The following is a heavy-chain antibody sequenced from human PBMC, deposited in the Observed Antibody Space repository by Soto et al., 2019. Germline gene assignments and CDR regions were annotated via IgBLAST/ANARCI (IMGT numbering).Heavy chain of an antibody. CDR1: GFMFSNHG. V-gene: IGHV3-33*01. CDR2: IWSDGNNR. J-gene: IGHJ4*02. Sequence: QVQLVESGGGVVQPGRSLRLSCAASGFMFSNHGMHWVRQAPGKGREWVAVIWSDGNNRYYADSVKGRITISRDNSKNTLYPQMNSLRAEDTAVYYCVRGDNWNDEASDYWGQGTLVTVSS. CDR3: VRGDNWNDEASDY. D-gene: IGHD1-1*01.